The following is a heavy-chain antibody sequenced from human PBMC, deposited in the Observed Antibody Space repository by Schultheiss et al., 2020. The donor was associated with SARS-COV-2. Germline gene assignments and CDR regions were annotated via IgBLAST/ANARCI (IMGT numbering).Heavy chain of an antibody. V-gene: IGHV3-33*01. J-gene: IGHJ4*02. CDR3: ARGTYGDGGFDY. Sequence: GGSLRLSCAASGFTFSDYGMHWVRQAPGKGLEWVAAMWYDGSNEYHADSVKGRFSISRDNSKDTLYLQMNSLRGDDTAVYYCARGTYGDGGFDYWGQGTLVTVSS. CDR2: MWYDGSNE. CDR1: GFTFSDYG. D-gene: IGHD4-17*01.